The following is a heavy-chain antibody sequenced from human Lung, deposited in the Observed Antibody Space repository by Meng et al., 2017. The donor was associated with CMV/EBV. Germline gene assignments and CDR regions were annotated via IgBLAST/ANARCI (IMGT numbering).Heavy chain of an antibody. Sequence: GGSLKIPLDRSGFLFSTFGMHWVRPAPGKGLGWVAVMWNVGKRNYYGDSVKGRFPISRDDSKNTVYLQMNNLRDEDTAVYYCARDGNDDGNYWFDSWGQGXLVTVSS. CDR1: GFLFSTFG. V-gene: IGHV3-33*01. D-gene: IGHD4-11*01. J-gene: IGHJ5*01. CDR3: ARDGNDDGNYWFDS. CDR2: MWNVGKRN.